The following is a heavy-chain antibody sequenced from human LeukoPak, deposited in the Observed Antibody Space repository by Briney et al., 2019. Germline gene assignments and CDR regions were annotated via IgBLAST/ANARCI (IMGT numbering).Heavy chain of an antibody. J-gene: IGHJ4*02. CDR2: INSSSDTK. Sequence: GGSLRLSCAASGFTFNAYSMNWVRQAPGKGLEWLSYINSSSDTKYYADSVKGRFTISRDNAKNSLYLQMNSLRAEDTAVYYCARDRVELLNEHWGQGTLVTVSS. CDR3: ARDRVELLNEH. D-gene: IGHD1-7*01. V-gene: IGHV3-48*01. CDR1: GFTFNAYS.